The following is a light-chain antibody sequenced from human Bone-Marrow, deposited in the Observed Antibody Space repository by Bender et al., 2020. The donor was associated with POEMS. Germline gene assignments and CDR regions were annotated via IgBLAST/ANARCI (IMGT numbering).Light chain of an antibody. CDR2: EVS. J-gene: IGLJ1*01. CDR1: SSDIGTYSL. V-gene: IGLV2-23*02. CDR3: CSYAGSSTYV. Sequence: QTAPTQPASVSGSPGQSITISCTGSSSDIGTYSLVSWYQQHPGKAPKLILYEVSKRPSGVSNRFSGSKSGNTASLTISGLQAEDEADYYCCSYAGSSTYVFGTGTKVTVL.